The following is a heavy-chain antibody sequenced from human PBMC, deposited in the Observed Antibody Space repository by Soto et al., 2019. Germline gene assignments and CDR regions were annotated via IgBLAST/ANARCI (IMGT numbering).Heavy chain of an antibody. Sequence: PGGSLRLSCAASGFTFSNSAMNWVRQAPGKELEWVSDLSSSGTSTYYADSVKGQFTISRDTSKNTLYLQMNSLRAEDTAVYYCTTSYCSSSGCSHINIYYYGMDVWGQGTTVTVSS. CDR1: GFTFSNSA. CDR3: TTSYCSSSGCSHINIYYYGMDV. V-gene: IGHV3-23*01. J-gene: IGHJ6*02. CDR2: LSSSGTST. D-gene: IGHD2-2*01.